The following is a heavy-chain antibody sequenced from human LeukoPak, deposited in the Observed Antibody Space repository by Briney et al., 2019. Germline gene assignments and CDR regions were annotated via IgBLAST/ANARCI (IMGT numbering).Heavy chain of an antibody. D-gene: IGHD4-17*01. CDR3: AKGRYLYDCDDCYYYMDV. CDR1: GFTFSSYG. V-gene: IGHV3-30*18. CDR2: ISYDGSNK. Sequence: PGGSLRLSYAASGFTFSSYGMHWVRQAPGKGLEWVAVISYDGSNKYYADSVKGRFTISRDNSKNTLYLQMNSLRAEDTAVYYCAKGRYLYDCDDCYYYMDVWGKGTTVTVSS. J-gene: IGHJ6*03.